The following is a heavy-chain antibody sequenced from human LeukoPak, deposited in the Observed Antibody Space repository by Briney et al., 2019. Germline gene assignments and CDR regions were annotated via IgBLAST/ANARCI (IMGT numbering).Heavy chain of an antibody. D-gene: IGHD3-10*01. Sequence: PSETLSLTCTVSGGSISSSSYYWGWIRQPPGKGLEWIGSIYYSGSTNYNPSLKSRVTISVDTSKNQFSLKLSSVTAADTAVYYCARDNQGVVDYWGQGTLVTVSS. CDR3: ARDNQGVVDY. V-gene: IGHV4-39*07. CDR2: IYYSGST. CDR1: GGSISSSSYY. J-gene: IGHJ4*02.